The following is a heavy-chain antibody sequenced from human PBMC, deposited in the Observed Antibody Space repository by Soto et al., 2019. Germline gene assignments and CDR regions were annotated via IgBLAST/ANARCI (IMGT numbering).Heavy chain of an antibody. V-gene: IGHV4-34*01. Sequence: QVQLQQWGAGLLKPSETLSLTCAVYGGSFSGYYWSWIRQPPGKGLEWIGEINHSGSTNYNPSLKSRVTISVDTSKNQFSLKMSSVTAADTAGYYCARGHIAASHLDYWGQGTLVTVSS. J-gene: IGHJ4*02. CDR3: ARGHIAASHLDY. CDR1: GGSFSGYY. D-gene: IGHD6-6*01. CDR2: INHSGST.